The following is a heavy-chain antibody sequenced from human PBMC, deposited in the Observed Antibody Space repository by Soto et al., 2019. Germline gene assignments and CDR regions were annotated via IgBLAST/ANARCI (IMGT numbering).Heavy chain of an antibody. D-gene: IGHD2-2*01. Sequence: PGGSLRLSCAASGFTFSSYSMNWVRQAPGKGLEWVSYISSSSSTIYYADSVKGRFTISRDNAKNSLYLQMNSLRAEDTAVYYCARAVCSSTSCYEHYMDVWGKGTTVTVS. CDR2: ISSSSSTI. CDR3: ARAVCSSTSCYEHYMDV. J-gene: IGHJ6*03. V-gene: IGHV3-48*01. CDR1: GFTFSSYS.